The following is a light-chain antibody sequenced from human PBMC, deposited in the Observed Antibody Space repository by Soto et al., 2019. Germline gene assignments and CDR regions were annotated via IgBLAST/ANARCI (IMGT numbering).Light chain of an antibody. Sequence: QSVLTQPPSASGTPGQRVTISCSGSSSNIGSDYVYWYQQFPGTAPKLLIYRNNQRPSGVPDRFSGSKFGTSASLAISGLRSEDEADYYCAAWDDSLSGYVFGTGTKVTVL. V-gene: IGLV1-47*01. CDR1: SSNIGSDY. J-gene: IGLJ1*01. CDR2: RNN. CDR3: AAWDDSLSGYV.